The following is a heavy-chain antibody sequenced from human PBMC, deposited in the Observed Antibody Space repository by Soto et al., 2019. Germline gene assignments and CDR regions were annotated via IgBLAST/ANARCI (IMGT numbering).Heavy chain of an antibody. CDR1: GGSITSNNYY. J-gene: IGHJ4*02. Sequence: PSETLSLTCTVSGGSITSNNYYWGWIRQPPGEGLEWIGIIYHTGSTYYHPSLKSRVTISVDTSKNQFSLKLSSVTAADTAVYYCASLVPTNYYDTRGSFDYWGQGTLVTVSS. D-gene: IGHD3-22*01. V-gene: IGHV4-39*01. CDR3: ASLVPTNYYDTRGSFDY. CDR2: IYHTGST.